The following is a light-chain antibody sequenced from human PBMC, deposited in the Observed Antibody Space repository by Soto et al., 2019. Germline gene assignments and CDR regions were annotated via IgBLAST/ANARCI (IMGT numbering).Light chain of an antibody. CDR2: GAS. CDR1: QSVTSNY. CDR3: QQYGTSPRT. J-gene: IGKJ1*01. Sequence: EIVLTQSPGTLSLSLGERATLSCRASQSVTSNYLAWYQQKPGQAPRLLIYGASSRPTGVPDRFSGSGSGTDFTLTISRLEPEDFAVFYCQQYGTSPRTFGQGTKVEVK. V-gene: IGKV3-20*01.